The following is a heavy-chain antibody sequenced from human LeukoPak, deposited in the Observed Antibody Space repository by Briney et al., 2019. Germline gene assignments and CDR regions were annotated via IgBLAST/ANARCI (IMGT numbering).Heavy chain of an antibody. J-gene: IGHJ4*02. Sequence: GGPLRLSCAASGFTFSSYAMSWDRQAPGKGLEWVSAISGSGGSTYYADSVKGRFTISRDNSKNTLYLQMNSLRAEDTAVYYCAKGSVVVPAAPHFFDYWGQGTLVTVSS. V-gene: IGHV3-23*01. D-gene: IGHD2-2*01. CDR3: AKGSVVVPAAPHFFDY. CDR2: ISGSGGST. CDR1: GFTFSSYA.